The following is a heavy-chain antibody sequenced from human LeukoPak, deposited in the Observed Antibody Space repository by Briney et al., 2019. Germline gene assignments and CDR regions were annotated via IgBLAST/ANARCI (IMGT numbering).Heavy chain of an antibody. V-gene: IGHV1-2*06. CDR1: GYTFTGYY. Sequence: ASVKVSCKPSGYTFTGYYMHWVRQAPGQGLEWMGRINPNSGGTNYAQKFQGRVTMTRDTSISTAYMELSRLRSDDTAVYYCARVQYYYDSSGYYLGSVIDYWGQGTLVTVSS. J-gene: IGHJ4*02. CDR3: ARVQYYYDSSGYYLGSVIDY. CDR2: INPNSGGT. D-gene: IGHD3-22*01.